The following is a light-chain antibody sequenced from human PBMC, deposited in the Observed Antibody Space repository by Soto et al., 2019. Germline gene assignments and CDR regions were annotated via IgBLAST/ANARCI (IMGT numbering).Light chain of an antibody. J-gene: IGKJ1*01. CDR1: QTVTSY. CDR2: AAS. CDR3: QQSYRFPQT. Sequence: DVQMTQSASSLAASVGDSLSFTCRGRQTVTSYFNWYQKPPGKAPHLLIYAASTFQSRVPSWCRGSGSGTEFPITIISLPAEDFATYYCQQSYRFPQTFGRGTKVDIK. V-gene: IGKV1-39*01.